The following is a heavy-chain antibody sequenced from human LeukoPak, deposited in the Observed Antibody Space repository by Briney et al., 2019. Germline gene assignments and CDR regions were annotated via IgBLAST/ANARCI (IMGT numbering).Heavy chain of an antibody. D-gene: IGHD2-2*01. Sequence: GESLKISCEGSGYSFTNYWIGWVRQMPGKGLEWMGIIYPDDSDTRYSPSFQGQVTISADKSIGTAYLQWSSLKASDTAMYYCAIGGDSSTSCYRCFNYWGQGTLVIVSS. V-gene: IGHV5-51*01. CDR1: GYSFTNYW. CDR2: IYPDDSDT. J-gene: IGHJ4*02. CDR3: AIGGDSSTSCYRCFNY.